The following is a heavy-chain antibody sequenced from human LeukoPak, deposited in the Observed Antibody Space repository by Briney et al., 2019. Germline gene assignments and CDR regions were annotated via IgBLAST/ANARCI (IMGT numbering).Heavy chain of an antibody. Sequence: GGSLRLSCAASGFTFSSYFMNWVRQAPGKGLEWVSSISSSSSYIYYADSVKGRFTISRDNAKNSLYLQMNSLRAEDTAVYYVARVDATVASTNCGQATLVTVSS. CDR3: ARVDATVASTN. D-gene: IGHD5-12*01. V-gene: IGHV3-21*01. CDR1: GFTFSSYF. CDR2: ISSSSSYI. J-gene: IGHJ4*01.